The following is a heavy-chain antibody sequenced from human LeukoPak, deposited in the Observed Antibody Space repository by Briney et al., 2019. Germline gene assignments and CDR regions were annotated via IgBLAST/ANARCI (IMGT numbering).Heavy chain of an antibody. CDR1: AFSLSTCA. Sequence: PLGSLRLSGAASAFSLSTCAMSWVRQAPGKGMGWVSAICTGGGSTYYADSANGRSTISRDNSKNTLYLQMNSLRAEDTAVYYCAKDRTPELLWFGESNDVFDIWGQGTMVTVSS. J-gene: IGHJ3*02. D-gene: IGHD3-10*01. CDR2: ICTGGGST. V-gene: IGHV3-23*01. CDR3: AKDRTPELLWFGESNDVFDI.